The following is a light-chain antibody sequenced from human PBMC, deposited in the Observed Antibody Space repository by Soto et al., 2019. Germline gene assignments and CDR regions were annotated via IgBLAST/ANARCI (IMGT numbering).Light chain of an antibody. J-gene: IGKJ1*01. V-gene: IGKV3-20*01. CDR2: DAS. CDR1: QSVRSSF. CDR3: HQAATSPHT. Sequence: EILLTQSPGTLSLSPGEGATLSCRASQSVRSSFLAWYQHKPGQAPRLLIYDASIRATGTPDRFSGSVSGPDFTLTISRLEPEDSAMYYCHQAATSPHTFGQGTKVEVK.